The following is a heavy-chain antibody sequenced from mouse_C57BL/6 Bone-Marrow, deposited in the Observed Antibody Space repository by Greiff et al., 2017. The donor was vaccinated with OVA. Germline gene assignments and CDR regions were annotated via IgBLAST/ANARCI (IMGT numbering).Heavy chain of an antibody. V-gene: IGHV1-81*01. CDR3: ANEGLGTVVARAMDY. D-gene: IGHD1-1*01. CDR2: IYPRSGNT. CDR1: GYTFTSYG. J-gene: IGHJ4*01. Sequence: QVQLQQSGAELARPGASVKLSCKASGYTFTSYGISWVKQRTGQGLEWIGEIYPRSGNTYYNEKFKGKATLTADKSSSTAYMELRSLTSEDSAVYFCANEGLGTVVARAMDYWGQGTSVTVSS.